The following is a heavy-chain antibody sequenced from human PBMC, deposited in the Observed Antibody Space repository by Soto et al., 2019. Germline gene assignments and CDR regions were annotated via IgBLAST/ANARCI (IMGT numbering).Heavy chain of an antibody. D-gene: IGHD1-26*01. CDR1: GGTFSSYA. CDR3: ACAVGATPAVAIDY. Sequence: SVKVSCKASGGTFSSYAISWVRQAPGQGLEWMGGIIPIFGAANYAQKFQGRVTITADESTSTAYMELSSLRSEDTAVYYCACAVGATPAVAIDYWGQGTLVTVSS. J-gene: IGHJ4*02. CDR2: IIPIFGAA. V-gene: IGHV1-69*13.